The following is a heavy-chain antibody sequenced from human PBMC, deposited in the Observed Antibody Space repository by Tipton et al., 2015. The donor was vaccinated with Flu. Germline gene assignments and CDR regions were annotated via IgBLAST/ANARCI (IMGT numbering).Heavy chain of an antibody. D-gene: IGHD2-2*01. CDR2: INHSGST. J-gene: IGHJ6*02. CDR3: ARGDRVVVVPAAMGFLYGMDV. Sequence: TLSLTCAVYGGSFSGYYWSWIRQPPGKGLEWIGEINHSGSTNYNPSLKSRVTISVDTSKNQFSLKLSSVTAADTAVYYCARGDRVVVVPAAMGFLYGMDVWGQGTTVTVPS. V-gene: IGHV4-34*01. CDR1: GGSFSGYY.